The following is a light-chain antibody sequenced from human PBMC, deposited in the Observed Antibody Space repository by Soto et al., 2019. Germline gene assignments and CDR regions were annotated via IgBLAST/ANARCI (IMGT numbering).Light chain of an antibody. CDR1: QGITYW. CDR3: QQANSFPLT. J-gene: IGKJ5*01. V-gene: IGKV1-12*01. Sequence: GDRVTITCRASQGITYWLAWYQQRPGRAPKCLIYAASILESGVPSRFTGSGSGTNFTLTINDLQPEDFATYFCQQANSFPLTLGQGTRLEIK. CDR2: AAS.